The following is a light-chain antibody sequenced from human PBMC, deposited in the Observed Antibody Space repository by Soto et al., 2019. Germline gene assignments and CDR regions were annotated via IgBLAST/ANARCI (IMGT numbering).Light chain of an antibody. J-gene: IGKJ1*01. CDR1: QSISSW. Sequence: DIQMPHSPSTLSASVGDRVTITFRASQSISSWLAWYQQKPGKAPKLLIYDASSLESGVPSRFSGSGSGTEFTLTISSLQPDDFATYYCQQYNSYWTFGQGTKVDIK. CDR3: QQYNSYWT. CDR2: DAS. V-gene: IGKV1-5*01.